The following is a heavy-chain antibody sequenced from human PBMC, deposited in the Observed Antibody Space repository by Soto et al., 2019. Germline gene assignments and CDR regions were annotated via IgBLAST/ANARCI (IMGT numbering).Heavy chain of an antibody. CDR2: IYHSGST. CDR1: GGSISSGDYS. V-gene: IGHV4-30-2*01. CDR3: ARENNVLPGGYFDY. D-gene: IGHD3-10*01. Sequence: PSETLSLTCAASGGSISSGDYSWSWIRQPPGKGLEWIGYIYHSGSTYYNPSLKSRVTISVDRSKNQFSLKLSSVTAADTAVYYCARENNVLPGGYFDYWGQGTQVTVSS. J-gene: IGHJ4*02.